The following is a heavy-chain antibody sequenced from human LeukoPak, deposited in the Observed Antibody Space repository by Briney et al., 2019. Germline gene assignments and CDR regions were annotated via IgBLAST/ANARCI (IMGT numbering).Heavy chain of an antibody. V-gene: IGHV3-64D*09. J-gene: IGHJ6*02. D-gene: IGHD2-2*01. CDR2: ISSNGGST. CDR3: VKDSGYCSSTSCYRNGMDV. Sequence: GGSLRLSCSAPGFTFSSYAMHWVRQAPGKGLEYVSAISSNGGSTYYADSVKGRFTISRDNSKNTLYLQMSSLRAEDTAVYYCVKDSGYCSSTSCYRNGMDVRGQGTTVTVSS. CDR1: GFTFSSYA.